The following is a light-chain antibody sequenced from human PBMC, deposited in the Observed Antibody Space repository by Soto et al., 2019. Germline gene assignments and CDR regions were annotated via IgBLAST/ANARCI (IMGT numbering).Light chain of an antibody. J-gene: IGLJ2*01. CDR3: QVWDSSSDHVV. CDR1: NIGGKS. CDR2: NDS. V-gene: IGLV3-21*04. Sequence: SYELTQPPSVSVAPGKTATITCGGDNIGGKSVHWYQQRPGQSPVVVIYNDSDRPSWIPERFSGSNSGNTATLTISRVEAGDEADYYCQVWDSSSDHVVFGGGTKLTVL.